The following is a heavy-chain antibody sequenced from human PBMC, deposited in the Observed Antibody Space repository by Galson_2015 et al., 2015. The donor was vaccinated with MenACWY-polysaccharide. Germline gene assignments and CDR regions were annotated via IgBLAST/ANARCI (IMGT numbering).Heavy chain of an antibody. Sequence: SVKVSCKASGGSFSSFGVSWVRQAPGQGLEWMGGIIPVFETSTYAQQFQGRVTISADKSTTTTFMGVTSLTSEDTAVYYCARVPFRELTMVRGPLDYWGQGTPVTVSS. J-gene: IGHJ4*02. CDR2: IIPVFETS. D-gene: IGHD3-10*01. V-gene: IGHV1-69*06. CDR1: GGSFSSFG. CDR3: ARVPFRELTMVRGPLDY.